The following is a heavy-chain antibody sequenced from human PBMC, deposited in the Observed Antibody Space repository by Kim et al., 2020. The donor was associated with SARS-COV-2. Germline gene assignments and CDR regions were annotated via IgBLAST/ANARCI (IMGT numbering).Heavy chain of an antibody. CDR1: GGSFSGYY. CDR2: INHSGST. CDR3: ARQGVVLRYFDWPRGVDY. Sequence: SETLSLTCAVYGGSFSGYYWSWIRQPPGKGLEWIGEINHSGSTNYNPSLKSRVTISVDTYKNQFSLKLSSVTAADTVVYYCARQGVVLRYFDWPRGVDYCGQGTLVTVSS. J-gene: IGHJ4*02. D-gene: IGHD3-9*01. V-gene: IGHV4-34*01.